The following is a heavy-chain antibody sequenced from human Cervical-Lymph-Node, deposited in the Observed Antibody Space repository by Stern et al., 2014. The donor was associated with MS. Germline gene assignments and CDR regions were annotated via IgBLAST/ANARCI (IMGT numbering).Heavy chain of an antibody. Sequence: QVQLQQWGAGPLKPSETLSLTCAVRGGSFSGNYWSWIRQPQGKGLEWIGEINHIGSTNYNPSLKSRVNLLVDTARNDFSLRLRSVTAADTAVYFCASAGDGSSQHNWFDTWGQGALVTVSS. J-gene: IGHJ5*02. CDR2: INHIGST. CDR3: ASAGDGSSQHNWFDT. V-gene: IGHV4-34*01. CDR1: GGSFSGNY. D-gene: IGHD6-13*01.